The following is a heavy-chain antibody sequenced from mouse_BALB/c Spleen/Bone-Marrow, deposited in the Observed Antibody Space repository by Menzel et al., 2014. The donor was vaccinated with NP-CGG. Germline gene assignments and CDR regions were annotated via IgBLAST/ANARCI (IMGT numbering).Heavy chain of an antibody. CDR3: AREGPWFAF. Sequence: VQLQQSGAELVRPGVSVKISCKGSGYTFTDYAMHWVKQSHAKSLEWIGVIGTYYGDATYNQKFKTKATMTVDKSSSTAYMELARLTSGDSALYYCAREGPWFAFWGQGTLVTVSA. CDR1: GYTFTDYA. CDR2: IGTYYGDA. J-gene: IGHJ3*01. V-gene: IGHV1S137*01.